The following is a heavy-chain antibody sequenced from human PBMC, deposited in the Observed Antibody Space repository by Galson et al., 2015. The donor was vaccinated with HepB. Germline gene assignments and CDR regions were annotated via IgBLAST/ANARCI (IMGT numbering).Heavy chain of an antibody. CDR3: ARSLGY. D-gene: IGHD3-16*01. CDR1: GYSFTTYD. Sequence: SVKVSCKASGYSFTTYDISWVRQAPGRRLEWMGWISAYNGNTNYAQNLQGRVSMTTDTSTSTAYMELRSLRSVDTAVYYCARSLGYWGQGTLVTVSS. J-gene: IGHJ4*02. V-gene: IGHV1-18*01. CDR2: ISAYNGNT.